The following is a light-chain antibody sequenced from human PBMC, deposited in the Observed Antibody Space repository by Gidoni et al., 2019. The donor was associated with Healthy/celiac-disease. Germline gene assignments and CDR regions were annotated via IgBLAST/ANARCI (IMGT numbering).Light chain of an antibody. Sequence: DIVMPQSPLPLPVTPGEPASISCRSSQSLLHSNGYNYLDWYLQKPGQSPQLLIYLGSNRASGVPDRVSGSGSGTDFTLKISRVEAEDVGVYYCMQALQTPWTFGQGTKVEIK. CDR1: QSLLHSNGYNY. V-gene: IGKV2-28*01. J-gene: IGKJ1*01. CDR3: MQALQTPWT. CDR2: LGS.